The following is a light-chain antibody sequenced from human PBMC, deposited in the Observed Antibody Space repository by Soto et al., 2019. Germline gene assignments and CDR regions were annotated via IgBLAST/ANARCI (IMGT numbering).Light chain of an antibody. CDR2: AAS. Sequence: DIQMTQSPSSLSASVGDRVTITCRASQSISSYLNWYQQKPGKAPKLLIYAASSLQSGVTSRFSGSGSGTDFTLTISSLQPEDVATYYCQQSYSTPPWTFGQGTKVEIK. V-gene: IGKV1-39*01. CDR3: QQSYSTPPWT. J-gene: IGKJ1*01. CDR1: QSISSY.